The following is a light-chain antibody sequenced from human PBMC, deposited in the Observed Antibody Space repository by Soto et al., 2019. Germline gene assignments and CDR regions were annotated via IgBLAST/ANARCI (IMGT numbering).Light chain of an antibody. V-gene: IGKV1-33*01. Sequence: IQMTQSPLFLSASIGDRVTITCQASQDITNYLNWYQQKPGKDPKLLIYDASMLERGVPSRFSGGGSGTHFTFTISSLQPEDSATFFCQQYDSFPYSFGQGTKLEIK. J-gene: IGKJ2*03. CDR2: DAS. CDR3: QQYDSFPYS. CDR1: QDITNY.